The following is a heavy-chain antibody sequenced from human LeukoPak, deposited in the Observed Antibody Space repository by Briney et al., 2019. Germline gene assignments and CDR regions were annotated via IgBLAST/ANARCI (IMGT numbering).Heavy chain of an antibody. J-gene: IGHJ4*02. D-gene: IGHD1-1*01. CDR2: ISGSGGST. CDR3: ARVSGEFYYFDY. Sequence: PGGSLRLSCAASGFTFSSYAMSWVRQAPGKGLEWVSAISGSGGSTYYADSVKGRFTISRDNAKNSLYLQMNSLRAEDTAVYYCARVSGEFYYFDYWGQGTLVTVSS. CDR1: GFTFSSYA. V-gene: IGHV3-23*01.